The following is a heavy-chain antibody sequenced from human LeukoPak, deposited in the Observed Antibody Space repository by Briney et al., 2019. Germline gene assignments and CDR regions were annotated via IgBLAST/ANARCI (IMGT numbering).Heavy chain of an antibody. D-gene: IGHD1-26*01. CDR1: RVTFSSYV. J-gene: IGHJ4*02. V-gene: IGHV3-23*01. CDR2: ISDSGGST. CDR3: AKRGAEVGATVAPGDY. Sequence: GGALRLSCADSRVTFSSYVMSWVRQAPGEGLGWVSAISDSGGSTYYADSVKGRFTISRDNSKNTLYLQMNSLSAEATAVYYCAKRGAEVGATVAPGDYWGQGTLVTVSS.